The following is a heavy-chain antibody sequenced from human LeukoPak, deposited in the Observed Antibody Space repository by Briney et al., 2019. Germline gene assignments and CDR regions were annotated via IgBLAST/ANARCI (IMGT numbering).Heavy chain of an antibody. CDR3: ATSSGYYYVSDAFDI. CDR2: IYSGGST. J-gene: IGHJ3*02. CDR1: GFTVSSNY. V-gene: IGHV3-53*01. D-gene: IGHD3-22*01. Sequence: GSLRLSCAASGFTVSSNYMSWVRQAPGKGLEWVSVIYSGGSTYYADSVKGRFTISRDNSKNTLYLQMNSLRAADTAVYYCATSSGYYYVSDAFDIWGQGTMVTVSS.